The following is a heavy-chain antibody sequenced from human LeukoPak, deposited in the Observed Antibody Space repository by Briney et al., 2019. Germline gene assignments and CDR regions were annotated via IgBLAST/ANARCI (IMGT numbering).Heavy chain of an antibody. V-gene: IGHV4-39*07. Sequence: PSETLSLTCTVSGGSISSSNYYWGWIRQPPGRGLEWIGEINHSGSTNYNPSLKSRVTISVDTSKNQFSLKLSSVTAADTAVYYCARANFSGSYSFDYWGQGTLVTVSS. CDR2: INHSGST. CDR3: ARANFSGSYSFDY. J-gene: IGHJ4*02. D-gene: IGHD1-26*01. CDR1: GGSISSSNYY.